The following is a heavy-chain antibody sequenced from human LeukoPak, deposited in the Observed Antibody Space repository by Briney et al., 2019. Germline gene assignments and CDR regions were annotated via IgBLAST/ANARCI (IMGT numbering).Heavy chain of an antibody. J-gene: IGHJ6*03. Sequence: ASVKVSCKTSGYTFTSYHIHWVRQAPGQGLEWMGIISPSGGTTNYAQKFQDRVTITADKSTSTAYMELSSLRSEDTAVYYCARAVGLTGYSSSWHSGYYYYMDVWGKGTTVTVSS. D-gene: IGHD6-13*01. CDR3: ARAVGLTGYSSSWHSGYYYYMDV. CDR2: ISPSGGTT. CDR1: GYTFTSYH. V-gene: IGHV1-46*01.